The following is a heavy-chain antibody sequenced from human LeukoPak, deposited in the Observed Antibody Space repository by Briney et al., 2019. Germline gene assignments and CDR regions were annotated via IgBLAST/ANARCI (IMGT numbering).Heavy chain of an antibody. CDR1: GGTFSSYG. D-gene: IGHD3-3*01. J-gene: IGHJ6*03. Sequence: SCKASGGTFSSYGMHWVRQAPGKGLEWVAVISYDGSNKYYADSVKGRFTISRDNSKNTLYLQMNSLRAEDTAVYYCAKDYDFTGYMDVWGKGTTVTVSS. CDR3: AKDYDFTGYMDV. CDR2: ISYDGSNK. V-gene: IGHV3-30*18.